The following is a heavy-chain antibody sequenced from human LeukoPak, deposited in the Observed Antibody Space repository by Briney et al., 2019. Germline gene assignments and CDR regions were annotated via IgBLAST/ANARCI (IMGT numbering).Heavy chain of an antibody. Sequence: ASVKVSCKASGYTFSGYYLHWVRQAPGQGLEWMGWINPNSGGTNSAQKFQGRVTMTRDTSIITAYMELSRLRSDDTAVYYCARRYNWGSHCDYWGQGTLVTVSS. CDR3: ARRYNWGSHCDY. D-gene: IGHD1-20*01. CDR2: INPNSGGT. CDR1: GYTFSGYY. J-gene: IGHJ4*02. V-gene: IGHV1-2*02.